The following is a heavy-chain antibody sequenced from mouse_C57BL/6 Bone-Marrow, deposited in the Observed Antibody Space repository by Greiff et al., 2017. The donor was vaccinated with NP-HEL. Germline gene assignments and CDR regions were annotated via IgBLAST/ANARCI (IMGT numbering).Heavy chain of an antibody. D-gene: IGHD2-1*01. CDR3: ARKDYYGNYDWFAY. J-gene: IGHJ3*01. Sequence: VQLQQPGAELVKPGASVKLSCKASGYTFTSYWMHWVKQRPGQGLEWIGMIHPNSGSTNYNEKFKSKATLTVDKSSSTAYMQLSSLTSEDSAVYYCARKDYYGNYDWFAYWGQGTLVTVSA. CDR1: GYTFTSYW. CDR2: IHPNSGST. V-gene: IGHV1-64*01.